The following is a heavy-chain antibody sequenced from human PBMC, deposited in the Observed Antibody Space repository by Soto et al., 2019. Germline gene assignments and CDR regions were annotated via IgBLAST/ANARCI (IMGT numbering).Heavy chain of an antibody. CDR3: AGGGPLGWLQGDFDL. Sequence: EVQLLESGGGLVQSGGSLRLSCTASGFTFSSYAMTWVRQAPGKGLEWVSSISSGGGSPYYAGSVKGRFSISRDNSKNTLYLQMNSLRAEDTAVYYCAGGGPLGWLQGDFDLWGRGTLVTVSS. V-gene: IGHV3-23*01. D-gene: IGHD5-12*01. CDR2: ISSGGGSP. J-gene: IGHJ2*01. CDR1: GFTFSSYA.